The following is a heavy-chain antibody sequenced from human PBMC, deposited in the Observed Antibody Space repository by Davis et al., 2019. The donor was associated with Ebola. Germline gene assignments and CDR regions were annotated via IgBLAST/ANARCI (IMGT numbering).Heavy chain of an antibody. CDR2: ISSSSSYI. CDR3: ARDGGSPLRTRGHDY. Sequence: GGSLRLSCAASGFTFSSYSMNWVRQAPGKGLEWVSSISSSSSYIYYADSVKGRFTISRDNAKNSLYLQMNSLRAEDTAVYYCARDGGSPLRTRGHDYWGQGTLVTVSS. CDR1: GFTFSSYS. J-gene: IGHJ4*02. V-gene: IGHV3-21*01. D-gene: IGHD3-16*01.